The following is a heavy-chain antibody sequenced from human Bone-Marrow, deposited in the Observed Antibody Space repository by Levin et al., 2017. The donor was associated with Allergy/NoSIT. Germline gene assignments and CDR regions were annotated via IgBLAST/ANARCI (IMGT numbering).Heavy chain of an antibody. CDR1: GFNFGDYA. J-gene: IGHJ6*02. CDR2: IRRKAYGGTT. Sequence: GGSLRLSCKATGFNFGDYAMSWIRQAPGKGLEWIGFIRRKAYGGTTEYAASVKGRFTISRDDSKGIDYLQMNSLKIEDTAVYYCTIAPHNYDILTGYYRQNGMDVWGQGTTVTVSS. V-gene: IGHV3-49*03. CDR3: TIAPHNYDILTGYYRQNGMDV. D-gene: IGHD3-9*01.